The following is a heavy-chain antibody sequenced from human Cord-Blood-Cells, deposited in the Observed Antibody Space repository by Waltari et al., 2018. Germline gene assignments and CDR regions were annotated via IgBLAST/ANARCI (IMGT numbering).Heavy chain of an antibody. Sequence: QVQLQQWGAGLLKPSETLSLTCAVYGGSFSGYYWSWTRPPPGKGLEWIGEINHSGSTNYNPSLKSRVTISVDTSKNQFSLKLSSVTAADTAVYYCARPGNYGSGSRGFDPWGQGTLVTVSS. D-gene: IGHD3-10*01. V-gene: IGHV4-34*01. CDR3: ARPGNYGSGSRGFDP. J-gene: IGHJ5*02. CDR1: GGSFSGYY. CDR2: INHSGST.